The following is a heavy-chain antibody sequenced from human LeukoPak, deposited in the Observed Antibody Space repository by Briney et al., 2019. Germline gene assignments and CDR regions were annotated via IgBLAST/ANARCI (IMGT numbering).Heavy chain of an antibody. J-gene: IGHJ3*02. D-gene: IGHD5-24*01. CDR2: IYSGGADT. CDR1: VYSFTRYC. Sequence: GESLKILCRGCVYSFTRYCIRGVRHIPGKALEWVGVIYSGGADTRYSPSLQGQVTISGDKSISTAYLQWSSLRASDTAIYYCARPRDGCSAVAFDNWGQGTMVTVSS. CDR3: ARPRDGCSAVAFDN. V-gene: IGHV5-51*01.